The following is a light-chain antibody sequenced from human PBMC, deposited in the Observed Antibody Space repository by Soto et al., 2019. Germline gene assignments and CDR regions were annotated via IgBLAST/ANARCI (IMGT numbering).Light chain of an antibody. CDR2: AAS. CDR1: QGINSY. J-gene: IGKJ4*01. V-gene: IGKV1-39*01. Sequence: DIQMTQSPSSLSASVGDRVTITCRASQGINSYLNWYQQKPGKAPKLLIYAASSLQSGVPPRFSGSGSGTDFTLTISSLQPEDFATYYCQQSYTSPLLTFGGGTKVDIK. CDR3: QQSYTSPLLT.